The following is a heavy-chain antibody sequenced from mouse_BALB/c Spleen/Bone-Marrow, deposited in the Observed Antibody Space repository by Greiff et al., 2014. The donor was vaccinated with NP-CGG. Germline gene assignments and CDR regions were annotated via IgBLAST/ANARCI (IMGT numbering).Heavy chain of an antibody. J-gene: IGHJ4*01. CDR1: GYTFTSYW. D-gene: IGHD1-1*01. Sequence: QVQLQQSGAELARPGASVKLSCKASGYTFTSYWMQWVKQRPGQGLERIGAIYLGNGDTRYTQKFKGKATLTADKSSSTAYMQFSSLASEDSAVYYCAREGYYYGSSIYYAMDYWGQGTSVTVSS. V-gene: IGHV1-87*01. CDR3: AREGYYYGSSIYYAMDY. CDR2: IYLGNGDT.